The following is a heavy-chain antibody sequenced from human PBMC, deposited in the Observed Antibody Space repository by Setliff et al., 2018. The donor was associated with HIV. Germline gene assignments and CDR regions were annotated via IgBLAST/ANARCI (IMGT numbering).Heavy chain of an antibody. CDR1: GGSINSGTYY. V-gene: IGHV4-61*02. J-gene: IGHJ2*01. Sequence: SETLSLTCTVSGGSINSGTYYWSWIRQPAGKGLEWIGRVYNSGSANYNPSLTSRVTMSVDTSKNQFSPNLNSLTAADTAIYYCARGAEYPNWYFDLWGRGTLVTVSS. CDR3: ARGAEYPNWYFDL. CDR2: VYNSGSA.